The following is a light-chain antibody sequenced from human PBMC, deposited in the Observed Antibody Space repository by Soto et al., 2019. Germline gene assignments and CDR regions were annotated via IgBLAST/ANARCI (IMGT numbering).Light chain of an antibody. Sequence: QSVLTQPPSVSGAPGQRVSISCTGSSTNIGAGYGVHWYQQLPGTAPKLLIYRNNQRPSGVPDRFSGSKSGTSASLAISGLQSEDEADYYCAARDDSLNAVIFGGGTKLTVL. CDR1: STNIGAGYG. J-gene: IGLJ2*01. CDR2: RNN. V-gene: IGLV1-44*01. CDR3: AARDDSLNAVI.